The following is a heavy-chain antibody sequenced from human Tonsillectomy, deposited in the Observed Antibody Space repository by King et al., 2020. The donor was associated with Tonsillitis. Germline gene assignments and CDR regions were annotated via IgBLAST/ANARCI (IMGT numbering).Heavy chain of an antibody. Sequence: QLQESSPGLVKPSETLSLTCTVSGGSISSSSYYWGWIRQPPGKGLEWIGSIYYSGSTYYNPSLKSRVTISVDTSKNQFSLKLSSVTAADTAVYYCARGSNAMDDDDAFDIWGQGTMVTVSS. J-gene: IGHJ3*02. D-gene: IGHD2-2*01. V-gene: IGHV4-39*01. CDR2: IYYSGST. CDR3: ARGSNAMDDDDAFDI. CDR1: GGSISSSSYY.